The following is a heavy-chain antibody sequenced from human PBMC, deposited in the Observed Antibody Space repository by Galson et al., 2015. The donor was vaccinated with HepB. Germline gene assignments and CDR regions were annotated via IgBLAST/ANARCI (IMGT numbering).Heavy chain of an antibody. Sequence: SLRLSCAGSGLAFNNHWVNWVRQAPGKGLEWLANIKEGGVEKYHVDSVRGRFTISRDNAKNSVYLQMNSLRAEDTALYYCASGPTSWSHFDYWGQGSLVTVSS. J-gene: IGHJ4*02. V-gene: IGHV3-7*03. D-gene: IGHD2-2*01. CDR1: GLAFNNHW. CDR3: ASGPTSWSHFDY. CDR2: IKEGGVEK.